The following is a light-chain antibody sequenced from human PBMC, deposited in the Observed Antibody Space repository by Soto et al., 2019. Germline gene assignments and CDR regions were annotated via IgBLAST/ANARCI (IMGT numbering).Light chain of an antibody. Sequence: DIQMTQSPSSVSASVGDRVTITCRASQDISSWLAWYQQKPGKAPKLLIYAASSLQSGVPSRFSGSVSETDFTLTISSLQPEDVATYYCQQANRFPITFGQGTRLEI. V-gene: IGKV1-12*01. CDR2: AAS. CDR1: QDISSW. CDR3: QQANRFPIT. J-gene: IGKJ5*01.